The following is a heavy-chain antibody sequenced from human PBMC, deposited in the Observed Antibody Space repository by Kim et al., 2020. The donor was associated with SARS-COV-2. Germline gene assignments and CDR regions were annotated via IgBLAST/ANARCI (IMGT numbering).Heavy chain of an antibody. Sequence: SETLSLTCAVYGGSFSGYYWSWIRQPPGKGLEWIGEINHSGSTNYNPSLKSRVTISVDTSKNQFSLKLSSVTAADTAVYYCARGLGPPLWFRPLPYYFDYWGQGTLVTVSS. CDR1: GGSFSGYY. CDR3: ARGLGPPLWFRPLPYYFDY. D-gene: IGHD3-10*01. CDR2: INHSGST. J-gene: IGHJ4*02. V-gene: IGHV4-34*01.